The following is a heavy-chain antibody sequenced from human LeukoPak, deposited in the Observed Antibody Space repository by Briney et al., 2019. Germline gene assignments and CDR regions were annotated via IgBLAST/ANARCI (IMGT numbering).Heavy chain of an antibody. Sequence: ASVKVSCKAYGYTFTSYDINWVRQATGQGLEWMGWMNPNSGNTGYAQKFQGRVTMTRNTSISTAYMELSSLRSEDTAVYYCARESGDINWFDPWGQGTLVTVSS. V-gene: IGHV1-8*01. CDR2: MNPNSGNT. D-gene: IGHD4-17*01. CDR3: ARESGDINWFDP. J-gene: IGHJ5*02. CDR1: GYTFTSYD.